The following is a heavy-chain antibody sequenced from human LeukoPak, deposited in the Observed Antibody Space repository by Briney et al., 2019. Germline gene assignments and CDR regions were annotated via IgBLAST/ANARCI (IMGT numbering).Heavy chain of an antibody. J-gene: IGHJ6*02. CDR3: ARGRMTTFV. CDR2: INHSGST. CDR1: GGSFSGYY. V-gene: IGHV4-34*01. Sequence: KPSETLSLTCAVYGGSFSGYYWSWIRQPPGKGLEWIGEINHSGSTNYNPSLKSRVTISVDTSKNQFSLKLSSVTAADTAVYYCARGRMTTFVWGQGTTVTVSS. D-gene: IGHD4-17*01.